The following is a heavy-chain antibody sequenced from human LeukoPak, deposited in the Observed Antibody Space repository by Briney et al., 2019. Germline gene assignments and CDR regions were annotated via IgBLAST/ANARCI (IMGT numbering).Heavy chain of an antibody. CDR1: GGSISSHY. CDR3: ARSYTVGPNDAFDF. D-gene: IGHD1-26*01. CDR2: INTSGYT. Sequence: SETLSLTCTVSGGSISSHYWSWIRQPAGKGLEWIGRINTSGYTNYKSSLQSRVTMSVDTSKNQFSLKLTSVTAADTAVYYCARSYTVGPNDAFDFWGQGTMVTVSS. J-gene: IGHJ3*01. V-gene: IGHV4-4*07.